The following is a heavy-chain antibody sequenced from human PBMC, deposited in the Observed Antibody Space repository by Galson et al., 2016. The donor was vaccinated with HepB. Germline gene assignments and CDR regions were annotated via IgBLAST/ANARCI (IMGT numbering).Heavy chain of an antibody. D-gene: IGHD2-2*01. CDR3: PRSNTGVVPAAVPYFYYYMDV. V-gene: IGHV3-11*06. CDR1: GFTFSDYY. Sequence: SLRLSCAASGFTFSDYYMSWIRQAPGKGLGWVSYITSSRSYTKYADSVKGRFTISRENAKNSLYLEMNSLGAGDTAVYYCPRSNTGVVPAAVPYFYYYMDVWGKGTTVTVSS. CDR2: ITSSRSYT. J-gene: IGHJ6*03.